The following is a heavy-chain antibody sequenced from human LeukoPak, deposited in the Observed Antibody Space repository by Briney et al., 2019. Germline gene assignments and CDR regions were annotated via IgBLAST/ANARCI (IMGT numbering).Heavy chain of an antibody. V-gene: IGHV4-59*01. J-gene: IGHJ6*03. D-gene: IGHD2-15*01. Sequence: PSETLSLTCTVSGGSISSYYWSWIRQPPGKGLEWIGYIYYSGSTNYNPSLKSRVTISVDTSKNQFSLKLSSVTAADTAVYYCARASYCSGGSCYNYYYYYYMDVWGKGTTLTVSS. CDR2: IYYSGST. CDR3: ARASYCSGGSCYNYYYYYYMDV. CDR1: GGSISSYY.